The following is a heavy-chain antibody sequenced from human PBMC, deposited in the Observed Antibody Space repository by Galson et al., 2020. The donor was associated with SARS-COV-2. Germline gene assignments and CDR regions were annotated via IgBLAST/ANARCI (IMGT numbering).Heavy chain of an antibody. CDR1: GFNFSIYA. Sequence: GSLRLSCAASGFNFSIYAMTWVRQAPGKGLEWVSTISNSGGGTYYTDSVKGRFTISRDNSKNTLYLQMKSLRGEDTAVYYCASLFYAGRAVAGPFDYWGQGTVVTVSS. CDR3: ASLFYAGRAVAGPFDY. D-gene: IGHD6-19*01. V-gene: IGHV3-23*01. J-gene: IGHJ4*02. CDR2: ISNSGGGT.